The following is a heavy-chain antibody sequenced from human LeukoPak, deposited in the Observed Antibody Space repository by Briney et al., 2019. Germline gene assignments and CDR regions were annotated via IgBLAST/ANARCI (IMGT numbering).Heavy chain of an antibody. J-gene: IGHJ4*02. Sequence: GGSLRLSCAASGFTFSSYSMNWVRQAPGKGLEWVSSISSSSSYIYYADSVKGRFTISRDNAKNSLYLQMNSLRAEDTAVYYCARGYVGYTFGYFDYWGQGTLVTVSS. CDR3: ARGYVGYTFGYFDY. D-gene: IGHD3-16*01. CDR1: GFTFSSYS. CDR2: ISSSSSYI. V-gene: IGHV3-21*01.